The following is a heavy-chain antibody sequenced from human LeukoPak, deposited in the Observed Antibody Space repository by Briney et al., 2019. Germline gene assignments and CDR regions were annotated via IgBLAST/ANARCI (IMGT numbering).Heavy chain of an antibody. CDR2: ISYDESNK. Sequence: PGRSLRLSCAASGFTFSSYAMHWVRQAPGKGLEWVAVISYDESNKYYADPVKGRFTISRDNSKNTLYLQMTTLRAEDTAVYYCARDADTSEFFSWLDLWGQGTLVTVSS. J-gene: IGHJ5*02. CDR3: ARDADTSEFFSWLDL. CDR1: GFTFSSYA. D-gene: IGHD3-22*01. V-gene: IGHV3-30-3*01.